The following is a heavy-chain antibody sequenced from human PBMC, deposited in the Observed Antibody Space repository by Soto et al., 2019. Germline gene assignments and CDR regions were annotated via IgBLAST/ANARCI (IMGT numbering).Heavy chain of an antibody. CDR3: ARVRYCSGGSCHSALNWFDP. D-gene: IGHD2-15*01. J-gene: IGHJ5*02. V-gene: IGHV4-38-2*01. Sequence: SETLSLTCAVSGYSISSGYFWGWIRQPPGKGLEWIGSIYHSGSTYYNPSLRSRVTISVDTSKNQFSLKLSSVTAADTAVYYCARVRYCSGGSCHSALNWFDPWGQGTLVTVSS. CDR1: GYSISSGYF. CDR2: IYHSGST.